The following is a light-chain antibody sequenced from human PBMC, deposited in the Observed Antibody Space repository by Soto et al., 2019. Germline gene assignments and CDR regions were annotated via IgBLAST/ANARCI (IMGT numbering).Light chain of an antibody. Sequence: QSALTQPASVSGSPGQSITISCTGTSSDVGSYNLVSWYQQHPGKAPKLMNYEGNKRPSGVSNRFSGSKSGNTASLTISGLHADDEAYYYCCSYAGSSTYVFGTGTKLTVL. V-gene: IGLV2-23*01. CDR1: SSDVGSYNL. CDR2: EGN. CDR3: CSYAGSSTYV. J-gene: IGLJ1*01.